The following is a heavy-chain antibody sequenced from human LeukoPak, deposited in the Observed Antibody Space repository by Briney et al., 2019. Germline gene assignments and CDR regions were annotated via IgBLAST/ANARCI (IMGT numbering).Heavy chain of an antibody. CDR1: GGSISSYY. V-gene: IGHV4-59*01. D-gene: IGHD2-2*01. Sequence: PSETLSLTWTVSGGSISSYYRSWIRQPPWKGLVWIGCIYNSGSTNYNPSLKSRVTISVDTSKNQFSLKLNSVTAADTAVYYCALERYCTSTSCGNNFDYWGQGTLVTVSS. CDR3: ALERYCTSTSCGNNFDY. J-gene: IGHJ4*02. CDR2: IYNSGST.